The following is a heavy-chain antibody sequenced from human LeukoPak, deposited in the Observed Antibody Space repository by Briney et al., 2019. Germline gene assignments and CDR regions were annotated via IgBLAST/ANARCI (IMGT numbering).Heavy chain of an antibody. J-gene: IGHJ4*02. CDR2: ISGSGVST. D-gene: IGHD3-3*01. Sequence: GGSLRLSCAASGFTFSSYDMSWVRQAPGKGLEWVSAISGSGVSTYYADSVKGRFTISRDNSKNTLFLQMSNQRAEDTAVYYCAEDRHGDFWSGYYFDYWGQGTLVTVSS. CDR3: AEDRHGDFWSGYYFDY. V-gene: IGHV3-23*01. CDR1: GFTFSSYD.